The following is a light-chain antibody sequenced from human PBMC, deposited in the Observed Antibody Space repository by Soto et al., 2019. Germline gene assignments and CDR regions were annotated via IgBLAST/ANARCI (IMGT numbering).Light chain of an antibody. CDR3: QQINSYPVT. CDR1: QDISSY. V-gene: IGKV1-9*01. CDR2: SAS. J-gene: IGKJ4*01. Sequence: DIQLTQSPAFLSASVGDKVTITCRASQDISSYLAWYQQKPGKAPNLLIYSASTLQSGVPSRFRGSGSGTEFTLTISSLQPEDFATYFCQQINSYPVTFGGGTKVEIK.